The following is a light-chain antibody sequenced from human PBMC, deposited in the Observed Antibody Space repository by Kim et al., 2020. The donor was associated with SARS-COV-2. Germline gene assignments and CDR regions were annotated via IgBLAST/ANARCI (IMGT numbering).Light chain of an antibody. V-gene: IGKV1-27*01. CDR3: QKYNSAPWT. CDR2: AAS. Sequence: DIQMTQSPSSLSASVGDRVTITCRASQDITNSLAWYQQKPGKVPKLLIYAASTLQSGVPPRFSGSGSGTQFTLTIGSLQTEDVATYYCQKYNSAPWTFGPGTKVDIK. CDR1: QDITNS. J-gene: IGKJ1*01.